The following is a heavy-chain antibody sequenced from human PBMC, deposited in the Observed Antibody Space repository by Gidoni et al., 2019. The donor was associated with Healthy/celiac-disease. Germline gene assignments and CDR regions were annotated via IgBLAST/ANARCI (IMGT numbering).Heavy chain of an antibody. V-gene: IGHV4-39*01. CDR1: GGSISSSSYY. CDR3: ARQDWDYYDSSGYGYYYYYGMDV. J-gene: IGHJ6*02. D-gene: IGHD3-22*01. CDR2: IYYSGST. Sequence: QLQLQESGPGLVKPSETLSLTCTVSGGSISSSSYYWGWIRQPPGKGLEWIGSIYYSGSTYYNPSLKSRVTISVDTSKNQFSLKLSSVTAADTAVYYCARQDWDYYDSSGYGYYYYYGMDVWGQGTTVTVSS.